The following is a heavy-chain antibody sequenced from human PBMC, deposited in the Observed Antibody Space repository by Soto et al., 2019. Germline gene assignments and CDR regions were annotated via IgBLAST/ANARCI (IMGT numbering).Heavy chain of an antibody. D-gene: IGHD2-15*01. CDR3: ARASGILSAFDI. CDR1: GFTFSSYA. CDR2: ISYDGSNK. J-gene: IGHJ3*02. V-gene: IGHV3-30-3*01. Sequence: QVQLVESGGGVVQPGRSLRLSCAASGFTFSSYAMHWVRQAPGEGLEWVAVISYDGSNKYYADSVKGRFTISRDNSKNTLYLQMNSLRAEDTAVYYCARASGILSAFDIWGQGTMVTVSS.